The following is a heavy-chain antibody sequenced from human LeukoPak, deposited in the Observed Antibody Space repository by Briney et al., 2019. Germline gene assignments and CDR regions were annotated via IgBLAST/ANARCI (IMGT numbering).Heavy chain of an antibody. CDR3: AKVYYGSGNPLPIYFDY. CDR2: ISGSGGST. J-gene: IGHJ4*02. V-gene: IGHV3-23*01. Sequence: PGGSLRLSCAASGFTFSSYSMNWVRQAPGKGLEWVSAISGSGGSTYYADSVKGRFTISRDNSKNTLYLQMNSLRAEDTAVYYCAKVYYGSGNPLPIYFDYWGQGTLVTVSS. CDR1: GFTFSSYS. D-gene: IGHD3-10*01.